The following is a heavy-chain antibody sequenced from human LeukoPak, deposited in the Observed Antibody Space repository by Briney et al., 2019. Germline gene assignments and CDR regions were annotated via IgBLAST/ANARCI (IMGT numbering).Heavy chain of an antibody. J-gene: IGHJ3*02. CDR2: INPNTGGT. Sequence: GASVKVSCKASGYTFTGYYMHWVRQAPGQGLEWMAWINPNTGGTDCSQKFRGRVTVTRDTSISRAFVELSSLRSDDMAVYYCAISHERTFDISGQGTMGTVSS. CDR1: GYTFTGYY. D-gene: IGHD2/OR15-2a*01. CDR3: AISHERTFDI. V-gene: IGHV1-2*02.